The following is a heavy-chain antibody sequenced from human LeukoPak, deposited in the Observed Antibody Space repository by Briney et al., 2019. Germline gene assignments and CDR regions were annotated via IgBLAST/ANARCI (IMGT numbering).Heavy chain of an antibody. CDR1: AFTFRSYA. CDR3: ARDTVRGAHYQSPYGMDV. CDR2: ISGSGGST. D-gene: IGHD3-10*01. J-gene: IGHJ6*02. V-gene: IGHV3-23*01. Sequence: GGSLRLSCAASAFTFRSYAMSWVRQAGGKGLEWVSAISGSGGSTYYADSVKGRFTISRDNSKNTLYLQMSSLRAEDTAVYYCARDTVRGAHYQSPYGMDVWGQGTTVTVSS.